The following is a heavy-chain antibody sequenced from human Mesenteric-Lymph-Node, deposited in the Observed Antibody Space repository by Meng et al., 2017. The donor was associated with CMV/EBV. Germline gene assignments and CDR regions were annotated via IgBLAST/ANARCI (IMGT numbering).Heavy chain of an antibody. CDR2: MNPNSANT. CDR1: RYTFTAYD. Sequence: ASVKVSCKASRYTFTAYDINWVRQATGQGLEWMGWMNPNSANTGSAQKLQGRVTMTGDISTTTAYMELSSLTSEDTAVYYCARGAPNGGAFDIWGQGTMVTVSS. CDR3: ARGAPNGGAFDI. V-gene: IGHV1-8*02. J-gene: IGHJ3*02. D-gene: IGHD4-23*01.